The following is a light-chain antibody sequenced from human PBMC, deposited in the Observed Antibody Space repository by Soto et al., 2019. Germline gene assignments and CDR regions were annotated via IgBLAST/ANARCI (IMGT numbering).Light chain of an antibody. CDR1: NFNVKNNY. CDR3: ASWDDSLSETV. V-gene: IGLV1-47*01. CDR2: SNN. Sequence: QSVLTQQPSLSGTPGQRVTISCAGRNFNVKNNYVYWYQQFARTAPKLLIYSNNRRPARVPGRFTGSKSGSSASPAISGLRHEDEADYYCASWDDSLSETVFGGGTQLTVL. J-gene: IGLJ7*01.